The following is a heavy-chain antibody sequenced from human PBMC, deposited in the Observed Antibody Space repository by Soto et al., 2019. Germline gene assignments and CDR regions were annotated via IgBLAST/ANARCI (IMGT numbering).Heavy chain of an antibody. D-gene: IGHD3-3*01. V-gene: IGHV4-59*01. CDR2: IYYTGST. CDR1: GGSISSYY. CDR3: ARGYRVRPDHDFWSGLPPGPHFDN. J-gene: IGHJ4*02. Sequence: SETLSLTCVVSGGSISSYYWSWLRQPPGKGLEWIGYIYYTGSTNYNPSLKSRVTLSVHTSENQFSLNVISMTAADTAVHYCARGYRVRPDHDFWSGLPPGPHFDNWGPGILVTVS.